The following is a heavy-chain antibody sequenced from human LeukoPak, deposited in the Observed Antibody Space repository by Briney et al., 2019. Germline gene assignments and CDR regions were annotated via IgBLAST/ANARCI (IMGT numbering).Heavy chain of an antibody. Sequence: GALRLSCAASGFTFSSYAMHWVRQAPGKGLEWVAVISHDGSNKYYADSVKGRFTISRDNSKNTLYLQMNSLRAEDTAVYYCARDFGYCSSTSCYGSYYYMDVWGKGTTVTVSS. CDR3: ARDFGYCSSTSCYGSYYYMDV. V-gene: IGHV3-30*04. CDR2: ISHDGSNK. J-gene: IGHJ6*03. D-gene: IGHD2-2*01. CDR1: GFTFSSYA.